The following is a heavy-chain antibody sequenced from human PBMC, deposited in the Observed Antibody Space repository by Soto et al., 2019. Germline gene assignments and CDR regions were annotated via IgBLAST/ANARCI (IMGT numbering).Heavy chain of an antibody. CDR2: ISGSGGST. D-gene: IGHD6-13*01. Sequence: GSLRLSCAASGFTFSSYAMSWVRQAPGKGLEWVSAISGSGGSTYYADSVKGRFTISRDNSKNTLYLQMNSLRAEDTAVYYCAKSLYSSSWSTKTSEYFQHWGQGTLVTVSS. CDR1: GFTFSSYA. V-gene: IGHV3-23*01. CDR3: AKSLYSSSWSTKTSEYFQH. J-gene: IGHJ1*01.